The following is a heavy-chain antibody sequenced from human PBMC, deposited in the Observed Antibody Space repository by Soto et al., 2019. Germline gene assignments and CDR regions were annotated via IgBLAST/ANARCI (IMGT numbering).Heavy chain of an antibody. D-gene: IGHD3-9*01. CDR3: AGWTLRYFDWLLYDAFDI. Sequence: SETLSLTCTVSGGSISTGGYYWSWIRQYPGKGLEWLGYIDGSGCTFYNPSLQSRLTLSMDTSKNQFSLKLSSATAADTAVYYCAGWTLRYFDWLLYDAFDIWGQGTMVTVSS. CDR1: GGSISTGGYY. V-gene: IGHV4-31*03. CDR2: IDGSGCT. J-gene: IGHJ3*02.